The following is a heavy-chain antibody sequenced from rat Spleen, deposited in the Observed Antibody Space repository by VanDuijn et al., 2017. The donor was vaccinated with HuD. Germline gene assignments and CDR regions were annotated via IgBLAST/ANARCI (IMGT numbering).Heavy chain of an antibody. Sequence: QVQLKESGPGLVQPSQTLSLTCTVSGFPLTSNSVHWVRQPPGKGLEWMGGIWGDGSTDYHSLLKSRLTISRDTSKSQVFLKMNSLQTEDTAMYFCARSYYSGPWYFDYWGQGVMVTVSS. CDR2: IWGDGST. CDR3: ARSYYSGPWYFDY. J-gene: IGHJ2*01. CDR1: GFPLTSNS. D-gene: IGHD1-1*01. V-gene: IGHV2-1*01.